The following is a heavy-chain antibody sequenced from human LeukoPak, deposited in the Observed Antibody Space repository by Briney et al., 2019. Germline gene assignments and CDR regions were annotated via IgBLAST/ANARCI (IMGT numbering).Heavy chain of an antibody. CDR2: IKPDGSGK. V-gene: IGHV3-7*01. CDR1: GFTFSSYW. D-gene: IGHD6-13*01. Sequence: GGSLRLSCAASGFTFSSYWMNWVRQPPGKGLEWVANIKPDGSGKFYVDSVKGRFTISRDNTKNSLYLQMNSLRGDDTAVYHCAGLTRSAMSGAAYWGQGTLVTVSS. J-gene: IGHJ4*02. CDR3: AGLTRSAMSGAAY.